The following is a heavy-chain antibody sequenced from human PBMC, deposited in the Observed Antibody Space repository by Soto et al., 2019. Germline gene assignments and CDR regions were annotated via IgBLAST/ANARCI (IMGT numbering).Heavy chain of an antibody. Sequence: SETVSLTCTVSGGSISSYYWSWIRQPPGKGLEWIGYIYYSGSTNYNPSLKSRVTISVDTSKNQFSLKLSSVTAADTAVYYCAVVVGELSPYFDYWGQGTLVTVSS. CDR1: GGSISSYY. CDR3: AVVVGELSPYFDY. J-gene: IGHJ4*02. V-gene: IGHV4-59*01. CDR2: IYYSGST. D-gene: IGHD3-16*02.